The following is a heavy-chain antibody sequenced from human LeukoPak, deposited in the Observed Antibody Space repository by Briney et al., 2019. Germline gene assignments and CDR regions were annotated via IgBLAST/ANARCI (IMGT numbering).Heavy chain of an antibody. J-gene: IGHJ4*02. V-gene: IGHV1-2*02. CDR2: INPNSGGT. Sequence: ASVKVSCKASGYTFTGYYMHWVRQAPGQGLEWMGWINPNSGGTNYAQKFQGRVTMTTDTSTSTAYMELRSLRSDDTAVYYCARDQYYDFWSGYYTSGYFDYWGQGTLVTVSS. D-gene: IGHD3-3*01. CDR3: ARDQYYDFWSGYYTSGYFDY. CDR1: GYTFTGYY.